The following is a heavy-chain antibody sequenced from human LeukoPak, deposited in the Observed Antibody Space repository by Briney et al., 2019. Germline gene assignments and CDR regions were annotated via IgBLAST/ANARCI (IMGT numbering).Heavy chain of an antibody. D-gene: IGHD2-2*01. CDR3: ARLSVPDVEGAFDI. V-gene: IGHV4-4*07. J-gene: IGHJ3*02. Sequence: SETLSLTCTVSGGSMSHYYWSWIRQPAGKGLGWIGRIYTSGSSTYTHTLTSRVTMSLDTSKNQFSLKLTSVTAANTAVYYCARLSVPDVEGAFDIWGQGTLVTVSS. CDR1: GGSMSHYY. CDR2: IYTSGSS.